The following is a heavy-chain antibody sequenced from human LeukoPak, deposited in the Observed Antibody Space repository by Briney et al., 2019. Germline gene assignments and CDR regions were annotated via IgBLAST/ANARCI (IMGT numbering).Heavy chain of an antibody. CDR1: GGSFSGYY. V-gene: IGHV4-34*01. CDR3: AVHGSGSYYNEMGSNWFDP. J-gene: IGHJ5*02. CDR2: INHSGST. Sequence: SETLSLTCAVYGGSFSGYYWSWIRQPPGKGLEWIGEINHSGSTNYNPSLKSRVTISVDTSKNQFSLKLSSATAADTAVYYCAVHGSGSYYNEMGSNWFDPWGQGTLVTVSS. D-gene: IGHD3-10*01.